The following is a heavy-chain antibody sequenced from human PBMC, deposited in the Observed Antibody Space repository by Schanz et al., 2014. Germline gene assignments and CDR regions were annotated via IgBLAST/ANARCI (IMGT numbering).Heavy chain of an antibody. CDR3: ARDLAGGGNDV. V-gene: IGHV3-30*04. D-gene: IGHD2-15*01. CDR1: GFTFSNSP. CDR2: ISDDGSRR. J-gene: IGHJ4*02. Sequence: QVQLVESGGGVVQPGRSLRLSCAASGFTFSNSPLHWVRQAPGKGLEWVAVISDDGSRRHYADFVTGRFTISRDNSKDTVYLQMNSLRAEDTAVYYCARDLAGGGNDVWGQGTLVTVSS.